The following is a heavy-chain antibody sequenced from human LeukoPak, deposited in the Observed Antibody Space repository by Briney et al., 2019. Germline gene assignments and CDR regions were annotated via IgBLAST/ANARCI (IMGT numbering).Heavy chain of an antibody. CDR3: ARFGDKSLDY. J-gene: IGHJ4*02. V-gene: IGHV3-30*04. CDR1: GFTFSSYA. D-gene: IGHD3-10*01. Sequence: GGSLRLSCAASGFTFSSYAMHWVRQAPDKGLEWVAVISYDGSNKYYEDSVKGRFTISRDNSKNTLYLQMNSLRAEDTAVYYCARFGDKSLDYWGQGTLVTVSS. CDR2: ISYDGSNK.